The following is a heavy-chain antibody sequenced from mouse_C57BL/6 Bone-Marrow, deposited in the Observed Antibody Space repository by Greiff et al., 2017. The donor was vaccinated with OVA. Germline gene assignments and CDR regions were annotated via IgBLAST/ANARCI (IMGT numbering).Heavy chain of an antibody. J-gene: IGHJ4*01. D-gene: IGHD1-1*01. V-gene: IGHV5-9-1*02. CDR3: TRDDYYGSSYWYAMDY. CDR1: GFTFSSYA. Sequence: EVMLVESGEGLVKPGGSLKLSCAASGFTFSSYAMSWVRQTPEKRLEWVAYISSGGDYIYYADTVKGRFTISRDNARNTLYLQMSSLKPEDTAMYYCTRDDYYGSSYWYAMDYWGQGTSVTVSS. CDR2: ISSGGDYI.